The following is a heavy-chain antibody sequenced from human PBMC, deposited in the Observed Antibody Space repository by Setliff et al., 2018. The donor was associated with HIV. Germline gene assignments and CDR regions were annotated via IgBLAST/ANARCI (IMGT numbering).Heavy chain of an antibody. V-gene: IGHV1-46*01. CDR2: INTSGGSA. J-gene: IGHJ1*01. Sequence: ASVKVSCKASGYTFTSYPMHWVRQAPGQGLEWMGVINTSGGSAGYAEKFRGRVTMTRDTPTSTVYMDLRNLRSEDTAVYYCARDPAPSSSASYFQHWGQGTPVTVSS. D-gene: IGHD6-6*01. CDR3: ARDPAPSSSASYFQH. CDR1: GYTFTSYP.